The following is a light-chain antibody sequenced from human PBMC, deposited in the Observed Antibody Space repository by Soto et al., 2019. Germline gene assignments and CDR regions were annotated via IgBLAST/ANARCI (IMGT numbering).Light chain of an antibody. CDR2: GAS. CDR1: QGVSGSY. V-gene: IGKV3-20*01. Sequence: EIVLTQSPGTLSLSPGERATLSCRASQGVSGSYLAWYQQKPGQAPRLLIYGASSRATGIPNRFSGSESGTDVTVTISRLETEDFAVYYCKHYGSSPRPFGQGTKVEIK. CDR3: KHYGSSPRP. J-gene: IGKJ1*01.